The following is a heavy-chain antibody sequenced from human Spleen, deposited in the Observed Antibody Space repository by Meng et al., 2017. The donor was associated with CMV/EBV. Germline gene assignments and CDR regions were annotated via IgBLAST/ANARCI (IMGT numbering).Heavy chain of an antibody. J-gene: IGHJ5*02. D-gene: IGHD6-19*01. CDR3: AKGAVAGNNWFDP. CDR2: IRYDGSNK. Sequence: AAAGFTFSSDGRHWVRQAPGKGLEWVAFIRYDGSNKYYADSVKGRFTISRDNSKNTLYLQMNSLRAEDTAVYYCAKGAVAGNNWFDPWGQGTLITVSS. V-gene: IGHV3-30*02. CDR1: GFTFSSDG.